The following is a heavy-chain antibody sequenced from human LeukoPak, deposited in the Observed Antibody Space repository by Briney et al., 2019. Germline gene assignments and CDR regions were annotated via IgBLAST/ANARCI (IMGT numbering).Heavy chain of an antibody. CDR3: ARVAGYSYGSAAFDY. CDR2: INSDGSST. Sequence: GGSLRLSCAASGFTFSSYWTHWVRQAPGKGLVWVSRINSDGSSTSYADSVKGRFTISRDNAKNTLYLQMNSLRAEDTAVYYCARVAGYSYGSAAFDYWGQGTLVTVSS. CDR1: GFTFSSYW. V-gene: IGHV3-74*01. J-gene: IGHJ4*02. D-gene: IGHD5-18*01.